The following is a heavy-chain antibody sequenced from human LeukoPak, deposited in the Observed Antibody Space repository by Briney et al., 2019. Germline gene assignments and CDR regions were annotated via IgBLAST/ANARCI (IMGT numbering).Heavy chain of an antibody. J-gene: IGHJ4*02. Sequence: ASVKVSCKASGCTFTDYFIHWVRQAPGQGLEWMGRINSNSGGTEFAQRFQGRVTMTRDTSINTAYMELSRLRSDDTAVYYCARDLSSTANWEFDYWGQGTLVTVSS. D-gene: IGHD7-27*01. V-gene: IGHV1-2*06. CDR3: ARDLSSTANWEFDY. CDR1: GCTFTDYF. CDR2: INSNSGGT.